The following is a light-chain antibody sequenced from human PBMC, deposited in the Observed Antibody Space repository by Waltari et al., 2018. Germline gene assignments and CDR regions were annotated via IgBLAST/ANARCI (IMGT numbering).Light chain of an antibody. Sequence: SALPQPDSVSGSPGQSITIPCTGVSSDVGGAEYVSWYHQHPGKAPKVIIYDVSNRPSGVSNRFSGSKSGSSASLTISGLQAEDEADYYCSSYTSSTTGIFGGGTKLTVL. CDR3: SSYTSSTTGI. V-gene: IGLV2-14*01. CDR2: DVS. CDR1: SSDVGGAEY. J-gene: IGLJ2*01.